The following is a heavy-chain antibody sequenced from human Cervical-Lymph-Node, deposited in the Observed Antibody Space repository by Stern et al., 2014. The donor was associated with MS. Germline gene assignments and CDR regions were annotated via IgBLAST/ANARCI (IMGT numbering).Heavy chain of an antibody. CDR2: ISSSSSTI. V-gene: IGHV3-48*01. CDR1: GFTFSGYS. Sequence: EVQLVQSGGGLVQPGGSLRLSCAASGFTFSGYSMNWVRQAPGKGLEWVSYISSSSSTIYSADSVKGRFTISSDNAKNSLYLQMNSLRAEDTAVYYCARDGGSGWRNFDYWGQGTLVAVSS. J-gene: IGHJ4*02. CDR3: ARDGGSGWRNFDY. D-gene: IGHD6-19*01.